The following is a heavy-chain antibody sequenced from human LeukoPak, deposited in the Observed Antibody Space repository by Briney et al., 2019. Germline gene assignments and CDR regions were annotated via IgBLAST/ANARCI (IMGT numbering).Heavy chain of an antibody. CDR1: GFMFSRFG. V-gene: IGHV3-23*01. J-gene: IGHJ3*01. Sequence: GGSLRLSCVASGFMFSRFGLIWVRQAPGKGLEWVSGIHGNGETTYYGDSVKGRFTISRDNSKSTLHLQMNSLRVEDTAEYFCGRDPNGDYVGAFEFWGQGTKVAVSS. CDR3: GRDPNGDYVGAFEF. D-gene: IGHD3-16*01. CDR2: IHGNGETT.